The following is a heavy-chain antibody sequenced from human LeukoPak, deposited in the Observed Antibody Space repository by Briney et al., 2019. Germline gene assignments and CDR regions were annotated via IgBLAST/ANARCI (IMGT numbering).Heavy chain of an antibody. CDR1: GFTFSSYS. V-gene: IGHV3-21*01. CDR2: ISSSSSYI. CDR3: ARAHSSSFLLPDY. D-gene: IGHD6-13*01. Sequence: PGGSLRLSCAASGFTFSSYSMNWVRQAPGKGLEWVSSISSSSSYIYYADSVKGRFTISRDNAKNSLYLQMNSLRAEDTAVYYCARAHSSSFLLPDYWGQGTLVTVSS. J-gene: IGHJ4*02.